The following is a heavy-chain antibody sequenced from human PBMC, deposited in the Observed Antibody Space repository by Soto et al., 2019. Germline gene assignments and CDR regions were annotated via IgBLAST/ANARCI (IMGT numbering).Heavy chain of an antibody. Sequence: HPGGSLRLSCAASGFTFSSYGMHWVRQAPGKGLEWVAVISYDGSNKYYADSVKGRLTISRDNSKNTLYLQMNSLRAEDTAVYYCAKILNCSGGSCPRTYYYYYYGMDVWGQGTTVTVSS. CDR2: ISYDGSNK. CDR3: AKILNCSGGSCPRTYYYYYYGMDV. J-gene: IGHJ6*02. CDR1: GFTFSSYG. D-gene: IGHD2-15*01. V-gene: IGHV3-30*18.